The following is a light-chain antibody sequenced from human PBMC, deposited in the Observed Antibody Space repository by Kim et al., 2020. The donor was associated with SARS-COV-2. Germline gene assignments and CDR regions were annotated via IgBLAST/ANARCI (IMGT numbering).Light chain of an antibody. V-gene: IGLV3-21*04. J-gene: IGLJ2*01. CDR2: YDS. CDR3: QVWDSSSDQWV. Sequence: SYELTQPPSVSVAPGKTARITCGGNNTGSKSVNWYQQKTGQAPVLVIYYDSDRPSGIPERFSGSNSGNTATLTISKVEAGDEADYYCQVWDSSSDQWVFGGGTQLTVL. CDR1: NTGSKS.